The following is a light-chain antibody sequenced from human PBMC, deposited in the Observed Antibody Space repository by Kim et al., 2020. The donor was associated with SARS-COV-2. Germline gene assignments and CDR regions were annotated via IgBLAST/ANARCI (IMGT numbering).Light chain of an antibody. V-gene: IGKV3-11*01. Sequence: CLCPGERATRSCRASQSVSSYLAWYQQKPGQAPRLLIYDASNRATGIPARFSGSGSGTDFTLTISSLEPEDFAVYYCQQRSNWLTFGGGTKVDIK. CDR2: DAS. CDR3: QQRSNWLT. J-gene: IGKJ4*01. CDR1: QSVSSY.